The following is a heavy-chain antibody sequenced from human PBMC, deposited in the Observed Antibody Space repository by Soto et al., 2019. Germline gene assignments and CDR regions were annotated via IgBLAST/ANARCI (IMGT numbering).Heavy chain of an antibody. D-gene: IGHD3-22*01. CDR2: IYHSGST. Sequence: SETLSLTCAVSGGSISSSNWWSWVRPPPGKGLEWIGEIYHSGSTNYNPSLKSRVTISVDKSKNQFSLKLSSVTAADTAVYYCARIGYYYDSSGYYGGPDAFDIWGQGTMVTVSS. CDR3: ARIGYYYDSSGYYGGPDAFDI. CDR1: GGSISSSNW. J-gene: IGHJ3*02. V-gene: IGHV4-4*02.